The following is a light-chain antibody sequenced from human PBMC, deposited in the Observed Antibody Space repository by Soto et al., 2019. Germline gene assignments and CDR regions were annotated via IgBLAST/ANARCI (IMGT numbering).Light chain of an antibody. J-gene: IGKJ1*01. CDR2: DAS. CDR1: QSVANNY. Sequence: EIVLTHSRGTLCLSPGGRATLCCRSSQSVANNYLAWYQQRPGQAPRLVIYDASSRATGIPDRFSASGSGTDFTLTISRLEPEDFAVYFCQQYSASPLTFGQGTRWIS. CDR3: QQYSASPLT. V-gene: IGKV3-20*01.